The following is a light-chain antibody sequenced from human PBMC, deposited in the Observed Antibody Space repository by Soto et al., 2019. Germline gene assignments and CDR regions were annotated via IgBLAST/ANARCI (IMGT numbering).Light chain of an antibody. V-gene: IGLV2-23*01. CDR2: EGS. CDR3: CSYASSNTYV. J-gene: IGLJ1*01. CDR1: SSDVGSYNL. Sequence: QSVLTQPASVSGSPGQSITISGTGTSSDVGSYNLVSWYQQHPGKAPKLMIYEGSKRPSGVSNRFSGSKSGNTASLTISGLQAEDEADYYCCSYASSNTYVLGTGTKLTVL.